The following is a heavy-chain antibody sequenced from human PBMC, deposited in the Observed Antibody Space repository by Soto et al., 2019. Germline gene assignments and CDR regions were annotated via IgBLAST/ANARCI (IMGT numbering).Heavy chain of an antibody. CDR3: ARRGVSSYYSNY. CDR2: IYYIGST. D-gene: IGHD2-15*01. J-gene: IGHJ4*02. Sequence: QLQLQESGPGLVKPSETLSLTCTVSGGSISDSSYFWDWIRQPPGKGLEWIGNIYYIGSTYYNLSLKSRVTISVDTSKNQFSLKLSSVTAADTAVYYCARRGVSSYYSNYWGLGTLVTVSS. V-gene: IGHV4-39*01. CDR1: GGSISDSSYF.